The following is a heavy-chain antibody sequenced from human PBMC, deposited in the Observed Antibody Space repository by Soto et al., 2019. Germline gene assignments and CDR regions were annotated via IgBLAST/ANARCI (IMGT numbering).Heavy chain of an antibody. CDR2: ISSSGSTI. Sequence: GGSLRLSCAASGFAFSSYEMNWVRQAPGKGLEWVPYISSSGSTIYYADSVKGRFTISRDNAKNSLYLQMNSLRAEDTAVYYCASTIVAVVAAFNFDYWGQGTLVTVSS. J-gene: IGHJ4*02. CDR1: GFAFSSYE. D-gene: IGHD2-15*01. V-gene: IGHV3-48*03. CDR3: ASTIVAVVAAFNFDY.